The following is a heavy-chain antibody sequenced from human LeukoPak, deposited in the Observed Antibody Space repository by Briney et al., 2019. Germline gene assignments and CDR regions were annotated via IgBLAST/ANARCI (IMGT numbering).Heavy chain of an antibody. V-gene: IGHV1-69*01. J-gene: IGHJ4*02. CDR2: IIPIFGP. Sequence: SVTVSFKASGGTFSTFPISWVRQAPGQGLEWIGGIIPIFGPNYAQKFQGRATISADLATATAYMELSSLTSEDTSVYYCATGKDRSGYYYSLDYWGQGTLVAVSS. CDR1: GGTFSTFP. D-gene: IGHD3-22*01. CDR3: ATGKDRSGYYYSLDY.